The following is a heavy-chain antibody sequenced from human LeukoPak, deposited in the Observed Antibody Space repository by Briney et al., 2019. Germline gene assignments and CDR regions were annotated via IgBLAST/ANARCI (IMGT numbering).Heavy chain of an antibody. CDR1: GGTFISYA. D-gene: IGHD3-10*01. CDR3: ARLNNYGSGSYYSKWFDP. Sequence: ASVKVSCKASGGTFISYAISWVRQAPGQGLEWMGRIIPILGIANYAQKFQGRVTITADKSTSTAYMELSSLRSEDTAVYYCARLNNYGSGSYYSKWFDPWGQGTLVTVSS. CDR2: IIPILGIA. V-gene: IGHV1-69*04. J-gene: IGHJ5*02.